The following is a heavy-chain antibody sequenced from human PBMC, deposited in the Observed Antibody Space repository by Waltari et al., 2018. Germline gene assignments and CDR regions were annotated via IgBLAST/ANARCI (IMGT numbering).Heavy chain of an antibody. D-gene: IGHD6-19*01. Sequence: LESGGGLAQPGGSLRLSCAASGFSIGTSAMSWVRQAPGKGLEWVSSITRQATTYYAGSVRCRFVISRDDSDNKVHLQMNGLNADDTATYYCAKDHPSDGWPAFDSCGQGTQVIVSS. CDR1: GFSIGTSA. V-gene: IGHV3-23*01. CDR3: AKDHPSDGWPAFDS. CDR2: ITRQATT. J-gene: IGHJ4*02.